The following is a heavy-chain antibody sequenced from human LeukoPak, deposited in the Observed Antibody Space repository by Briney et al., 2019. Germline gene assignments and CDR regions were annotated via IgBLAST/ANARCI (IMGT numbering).Heavy chain of an antibody. CDR1: GFTFSNAW. CDR3: TTDAGGWRYDILTGYYISDY. V-gene: IGHV3-15*01. D-gene: IGHD3-9*01. Sequence: GGSLRLSCAASGFTFSNAWMSWVRQAPGKGLEWVGRIKSKTDGGTTDYAAPVKGRFTISRDDSKNTLYLQMNSLKTEDTVVYYCTTDAGGWRYDILTGYYISDYWGQGTLVTVSS. J-gene: IGHJ4*02. CDR2: IKSKTDGGTT.